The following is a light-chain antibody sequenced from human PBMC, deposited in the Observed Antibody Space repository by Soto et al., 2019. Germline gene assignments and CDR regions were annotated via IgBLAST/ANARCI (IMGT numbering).Light chain of an antibody. Sequence: GDRVTITCRASQSISSWLAWYQQKPGKAPKLLIYKASTLKSGVPSRFSGSGSGTEFTLTISSLQPDDFATYYCQQYNSYWTFGQGTKVEIK. J-gene: IGKJ1*01. CDR2: KAS. CDR3: QQYNSYWT. V-gene: IGKV1-5*03. CDR1: QSISSW.